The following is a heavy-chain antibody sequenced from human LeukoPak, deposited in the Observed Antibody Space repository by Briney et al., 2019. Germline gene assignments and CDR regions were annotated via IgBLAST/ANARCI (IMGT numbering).Heavy chain of an antibody. CDR1: GYTFTGYY. Sequence: ASVKVSCKASGYTFTGYYMHWVRQAPGQGLEWMGIINPSGGSTSYAQKFQGRVTMTRDTSTSTVYMEVTSLRSEDTAVYYCARGFDGLRLKGQYFDYWGQGTLVTVSS. CDR3: ARGFDGLRLKGQYFDY. CDR2: INPSGGST. J-gene: IGHJ4*02. D-gene: IGHD5/OR15-5a*01. V-gene: IGHV1-46*01.